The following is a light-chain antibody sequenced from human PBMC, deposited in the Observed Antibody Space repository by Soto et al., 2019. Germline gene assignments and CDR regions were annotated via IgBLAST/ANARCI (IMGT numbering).Light chain of an antibody. CDR3: QHYSGYST. Sequence: DIQMTQSPSTLSASVGDRVTLTCRASQSISPWLAWYQQKPGTAPKLLIYKASSLESGVPSRFSDSASGTEFTLTISSLQPDDFATYYCQHYSGYSTFGQGTKVDIK. J-gene: IGKJ1*01. V-gene: IGKV1-5*03. CDR2: KAS. CDR1: QSISPW.